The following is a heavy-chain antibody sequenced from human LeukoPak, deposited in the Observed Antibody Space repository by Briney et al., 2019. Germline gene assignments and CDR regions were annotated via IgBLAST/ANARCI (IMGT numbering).Heavy chain of an antibody. CDR2: IYYSGST. J-gene: IGHJ4*02. V-gene: IGHV4-59*01. CDR3: ARASAVPAAMFDY. Sequence: PSETLSLTCTVSGGSISSYYWSWIRQPPGKGLEWIGYIYYSGSTDYNPSLKSRVTISVDTSKDQFSLKLSSVTAADTAVYYCARASAVPAAMFDYWGQGTLVTVSS. CDR1: GGSISSYY. D-gene: IGHD2-2*01.